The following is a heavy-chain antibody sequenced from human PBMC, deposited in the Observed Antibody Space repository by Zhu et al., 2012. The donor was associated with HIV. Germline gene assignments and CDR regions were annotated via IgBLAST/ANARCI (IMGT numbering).Heavy chain of an antibody. CDR3: ARGGTDGYYGPGSLYYFDY. J-gene: IGHJ4*02. CDR2: INHSGST. V-gene: IGHV4-34*01. D-gene: IGHD3-10*01. Sequence: QVQLQQWGAGLLKPSETLSLTCAVYGGSFSGYYWSWIRQPPGKGLEWIGEINHSGSTNYNPSLKSRVTISVDTSKNQFSLKLSSVTAADTAVYYCARGGTDGYYGPGSLYYFDYWGQGTPVTVSS. CDR1: GGSFSGYY.